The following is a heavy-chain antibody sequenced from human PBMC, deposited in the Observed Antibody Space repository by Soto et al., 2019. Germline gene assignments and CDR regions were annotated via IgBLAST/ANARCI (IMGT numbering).Heavy chain of an antibody. Sequence: ASVKVSCKASGYTFTSYGISWVRQAPGQGLEWMGWISAYNGNTDYARKLQGRVTMTTDTSTSTAYMELRSLRSDDTAVYFCARVGGLRWLDDVCGKGTTVSVSS. V-gene: IGHV1-18*01. CDR1: GYTFTSYG. CDR3: ARVGGLRWLDDV. J-gene: IGHJ6*04. D-gene: IGHD3-16*01. CDR2: ISAYNGNT.